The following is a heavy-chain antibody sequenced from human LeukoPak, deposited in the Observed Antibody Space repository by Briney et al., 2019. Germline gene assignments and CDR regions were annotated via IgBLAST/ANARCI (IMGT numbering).Heavy chain of an antibody. CDR1: GFTFSSYG. J-gene: IGHJ4*02. D-gene: IGHD3-22*01. Sequence: GGSLRLSCAASGFTFSSYGMHWVRQAPGKGLEWVAVISYDGSRKYYADSVKGRFTISRDNSKNTLYLQMNSLRAKDTAVYYCARAILVVITEIDYWGQGTLVTVSS. CDR3: ARAILVVITEIDY. CDR2: ISYDGSRK. V-gene: IGHV3-30*19.